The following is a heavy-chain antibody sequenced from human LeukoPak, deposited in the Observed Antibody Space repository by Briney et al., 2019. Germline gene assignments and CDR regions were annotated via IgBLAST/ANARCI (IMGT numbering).Heavy chain of an antibody. CDR1: GYTFTSYG. J-gene: IGHJ4*02. CDR3: ARGPPDVVVPAAPDY. D-gene: IGHD2-2*01. CDR2: ISAYNGNT. Sequence: ASVNVSCKASGYTFTSYGISWVRQAPGQGLEWMGWISAYNGNTNYAQKLQGRVTMTTDTSTSTAYMELRSLRSDDTAVYYCARGPPDVVVPAAPDYWGQGTLVTVSS. V-gene: IGHV1-18*01.